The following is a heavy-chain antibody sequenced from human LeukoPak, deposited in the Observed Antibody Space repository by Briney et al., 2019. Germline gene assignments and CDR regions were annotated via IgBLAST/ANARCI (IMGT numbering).Heavy chain of an antibody. CDR3: ARGRYSSSWYFALGYMDV. CDR1: GGSFSGYY. V-gene: IGHV4-34*01. D-gene: IGHD6-13*01. J-gene: IGHJ6*03. Sequence: PSETLSLTCAVYGGSFSGYYWSWIRQPPGKGLEWIGEINHSGSTNYNPSLKSRVTISVDTSKNQFSLKLSSVTAADTAVYYCARGRYSSSWYFALGYMDVWGKGTTVTVSS. CDR2: INHSGST.